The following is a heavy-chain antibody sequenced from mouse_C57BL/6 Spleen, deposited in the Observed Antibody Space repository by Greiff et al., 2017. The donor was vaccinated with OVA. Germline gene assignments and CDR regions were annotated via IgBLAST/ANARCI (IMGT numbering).Heavy chain of an antibody. CDR2: IDPSDSET. V-gene: IGHV1-52*01. J-gene: IGHJ2*01. Sequence: QVQLQQPGAELVRPGSSVKLSCKASGYTFTSYWMHWVKQRPIQGLEWIGNIDPSDSETHYNQKFKDKATLTVDKSSSTAYMQLSSLTSEDSAVYYCARVRDYGNPTFDYWGQGTTLTVSS. CDR1: GYTFTSYW. D-gene: IGHD2-1*01. CDR3: ARVRDYGNPTFDY.